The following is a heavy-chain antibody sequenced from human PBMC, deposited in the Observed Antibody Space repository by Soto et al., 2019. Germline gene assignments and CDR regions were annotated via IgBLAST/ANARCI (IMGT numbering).Heavy chain of an antibody. CDR1: GGSVSSSSYY. V-gene: IGHV4-39*01. J-gene: IGHJ4*02. CDR3: AGRRAGDYYFDY. D-gene: IGHD1-26*01. Sequence: KPSETLSLNYTVSGGSVSSSSYYCGWIRQPPGKGLEWIGTIYYTGSTSYSPSLKSRVTISVDTSKTQFSLNLKSVTAADTAVYYCAGRRAGDYYFDYWGQGPLVTVS. CDR2: IYYTGST.